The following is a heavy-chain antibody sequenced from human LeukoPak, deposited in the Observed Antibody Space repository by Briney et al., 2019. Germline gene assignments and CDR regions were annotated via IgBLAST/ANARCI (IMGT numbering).Heavy chain of an antibody. V-gene: IGHV4-59*08. J-gene: IGHJ5*02. CDR3: ARGQARLAWFDP. D-gene: IGHD6-19*01. CDR2: IYYSGST. Sequence: LETLSLTCTVSGGSISSYYWSWIRQPPGKGLEWIGYIYYSGSTNYNPSLKSRVTISVATSKNQFSLKLSSVTAADTAVYYCARGQARLAWFDPWGQGTLVTVSS. CDR1: GGSISSYY.